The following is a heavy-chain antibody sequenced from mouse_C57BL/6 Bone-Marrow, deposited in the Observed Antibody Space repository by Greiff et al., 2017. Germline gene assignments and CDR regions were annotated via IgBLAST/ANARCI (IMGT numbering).Heavy chain of an antibody. D-gene: IGHD2-1*01. CDR1: GYTFTDYN. CDR2: INPNNGGT. J-gene: IGHJ4*01. Sequence: EVQLQQSGPELVKPGASVKMSCKASGYTFTDYNMHWVKQSHGKSLEWIGYINPNNGGTSYNQKFKGKATLTVNKSSSTAYMELRSLTSEDSAVYYCARESYYGNYGAMDYWGQGTSVTVSS. CDR3: ARESYYGNYGAMDY. V-gene: IGHV1-22*01.